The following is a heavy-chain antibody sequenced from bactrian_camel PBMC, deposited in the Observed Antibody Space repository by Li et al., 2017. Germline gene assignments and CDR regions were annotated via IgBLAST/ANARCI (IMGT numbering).Heavy chain of an antibody. D-gene: IGHD2*01. CDR1: GDAYSRS. CDR3: AAARWCPQYRLNQYVYTY. Sequence: DVQLVESGGGSVQAGGSLRLSCTASGDAYSRSLGWFRQAPGKEREGVAVLHTSTGRTIYADSVKGRFTISKDNAKNTLYLQMNSLKPEDTALYYCAAARWCPQYRLNQYVYTYWGQGTQVTVS. V-gene: IGHV3S42*01. J-gene: IGHJ4*01. CDR2: LHTSTGRT.